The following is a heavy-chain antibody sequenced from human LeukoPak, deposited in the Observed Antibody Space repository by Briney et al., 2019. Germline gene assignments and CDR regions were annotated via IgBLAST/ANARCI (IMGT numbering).Heavy chain of an antibody. CDR1: GGSMNNYY. CDR2: IYNSGTT. V-gene: IGHV4-59*12. CDR3: AREMATVSMRLFDF. J-gene: IGHJ4*02. Sequence: SETLSLTCTVSGGSMNNYYWTWSRQPPGKGLEWIGYIYNSGTTNYNPSLKSRVIISVDTSKNQFSLKVTSVTAADTAVYYCAREMATVSMRLFDFWGQGTLVTVSS. D-gene: IGHD5-24*01.